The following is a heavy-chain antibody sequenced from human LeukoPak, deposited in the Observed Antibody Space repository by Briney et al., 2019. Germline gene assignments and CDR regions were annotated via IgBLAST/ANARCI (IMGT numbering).Heavy chain of an antibody. V-gene: IGHV3-21*01. CDR3: ARDRPSVVVPAASFDY. CDR1: GVTFSSYS. CDR2: ISSSSSYI. J-gene: IGHJ4*02. Sequence: PGGPLRLSCAASGVTFSSYSMNWVRQAPGKGLEWVSSISSSSSYIYYADSVKGRFTISRDNAKNSLYLQMNSLRAEDTAVYYCARDRPSVVVPAASFDYWGQGTLVTVSS. D-gene: IGHD2-2*01.